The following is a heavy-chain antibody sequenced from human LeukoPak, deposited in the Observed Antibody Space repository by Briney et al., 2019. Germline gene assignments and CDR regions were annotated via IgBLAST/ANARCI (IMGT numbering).Heavy chain of an antibody. D-gene: IGHD3-10*01. J-gene: IGHJ6*02. Sequence: PSETLSLTCTVSGGSISSYYWSWIRQPPGKGLEWIGYIYFSGSNNYNSSLKSRVTISVDTSKNQFSLKLSSVTAADTAVYYCARSSAPITMVRGSVYGMDVWGQGTTVTVSS. CDR3: ARSSAPITMVRGSVYGMDV. V-gene: IGHV4-59*01. CDR1: GGSISSYY. CDR2: IYFSGSN.